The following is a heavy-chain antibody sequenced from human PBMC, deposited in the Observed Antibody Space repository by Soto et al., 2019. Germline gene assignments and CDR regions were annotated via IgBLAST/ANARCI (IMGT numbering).Heavy chain of an antibody. J-gene: IGHJ5*02. CDR1: SGSTSPHY. CDR3: ARGGSWFDP. CDR2: IYFTGST. V-gene: IGHV4-59*11. Sequence: SETLSLTCTVSSGSTSPHYWSWIRQSPGKGLEWIAYIYFTGSTNYNPSLKSRVTISIDTSKNQFSLKLTSVTAADTAVYYCARGGSWFDPWGQGTLVTVS.